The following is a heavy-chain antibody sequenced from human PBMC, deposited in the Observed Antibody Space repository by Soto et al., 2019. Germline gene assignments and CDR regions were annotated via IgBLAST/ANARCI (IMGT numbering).Heavy chain of an antibody. CDR2: INHSGST. V-gene: IGHV4-34*01. D-gene: IGHD1-26*01. CDR1: GGSFSGYY. J-gene: IGHJ4*02. CDR3: ATGNISVGPFAY. Sequence: QVQLQQWGAGLLKPSETLSLTCAVYGGSFSGYYWSWIRQPPGKGLEWIGEINHSGSTNYNPSLTSRVTISVDSSKSQFSLKLSSVTAADTAVYYCATGNISVGPFAYWGQGTLVTVSS.